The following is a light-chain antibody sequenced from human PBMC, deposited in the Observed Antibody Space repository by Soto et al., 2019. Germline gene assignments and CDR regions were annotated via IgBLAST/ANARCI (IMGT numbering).Light chain of an antibody. CDR1: MRDVGAYNL. CDR3: SSYTARSTLV. V-gene: IGLV2-14*01. J-gene: IGLJ3*02. CDR2: EVR. Sequence: QSALTQPASVSGSAGQSITISCSGTMRDVGAYNLVSWYQQHPGTAPKLIIYEVRNRPSGISSRFSGSRSGNTASLTISGLQSEDEGDYYGSSYTARSTLVFGGGTKVTFL.